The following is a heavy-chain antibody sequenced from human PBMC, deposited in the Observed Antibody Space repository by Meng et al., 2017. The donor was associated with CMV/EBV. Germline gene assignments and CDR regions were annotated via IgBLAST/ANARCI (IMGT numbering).Heavy chain of an antibody. D-gene: IGHD2-15*01. CDR2: IYYSGST. Sequence: ISGGGYYWSWIRQHPGEGLEWIGYIYYSGSTYYNPSLKSRVTISVDTSKNQFSLKLSSVTAADTAVYYCARDRGCSGGSCPSGWFDPWGQGTLVTVSS. CDR1: ISGGGYY. CDR3: ARDRGCSGGSCPSGWFDP. V-gene: IGHV4-31*02. J-gene: IGHJ5*02.